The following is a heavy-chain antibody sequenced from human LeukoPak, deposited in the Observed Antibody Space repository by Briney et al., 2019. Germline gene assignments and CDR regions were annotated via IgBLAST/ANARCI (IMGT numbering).Heavy chain of an antibody. J-gene: IGHJ4*02. Sequence: GGSLRLSCAASGFTFTYVWLNWVRQAPGKGLEWVGRIRSRTDGGTTDYAAPVKGRFTISRDDSKKTLYLQMNILKTEDTAVYYCAKGFGSYDSSDFDSWGQGTLVTVS. CDR1: GFTFTYVW. CDR2: IRSRTDGGTT. CDR3: AKGFGSYDSSDFDS. V-gene: IGHV3-15*07. D-gene: IGHD3-22*01.